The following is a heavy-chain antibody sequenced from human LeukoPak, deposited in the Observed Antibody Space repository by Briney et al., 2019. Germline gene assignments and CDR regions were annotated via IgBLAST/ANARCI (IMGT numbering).Heavy chain of an antibody. J-gene: IGHJ2*01. V-gene: IGHV3-33*01. Sequence: GGSLRLSCAASGFTFNTYPMHWVRQAPGKGLEWVALIQDDGAKTNYADSVRGRFTISRDNSRSTVYLQMNSLSAEDTAVYYCARNVSGQYFDIWGRGTLVTVSS. D-gene: IGHD2/OR15-2a*01. CDR2: IQDDGAKT. CDR1: GFTFNTYP. CDR3: ARNVSGQYFDI.